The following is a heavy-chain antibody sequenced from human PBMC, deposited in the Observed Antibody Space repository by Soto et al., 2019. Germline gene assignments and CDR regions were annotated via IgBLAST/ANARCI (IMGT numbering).Heavy chain of an antibody. Sequence: QVQLQESGPGLVKPSGTLSLTCAVSGGSISSSNWWSWVRQPPGKGLEWIGEIYHSGSTNYNPSLKSRDTISGDKSKNQFSPKMSSVTAADTAVYYCARDGEYYYDSSGAFDYWGQGTLVTVSS. J-gene: IGHJ4*02. D-gene: IGHD3-22*01. V-gene: IGHV4-4*02. CDR3: ARDGEYYYDSSGAFDY. CDR2: IYHSGST. CDR1: GGSISSSNW.